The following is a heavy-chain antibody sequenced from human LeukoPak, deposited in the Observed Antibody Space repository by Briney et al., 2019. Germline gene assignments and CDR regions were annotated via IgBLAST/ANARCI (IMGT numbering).Heavy chain of an antibody. CDR1: GFTFSSYG. CDR2: ISYDGSNT. CDR3: AKKGGGAAAGYYYYYGMDV. D-gene: IGHD6-13*01. V-gene: IGHV3-30*18. J-gene: IGHJ6*02. Sequence: PGGSLRLSCAASGFTFSSYGMHWVRQAPGKGLVWVAVISYDGSNTYYADSVKGRFTISRDNSKNTLYLQMNSLRAEDTAVYYCAKKGGGAAAGYYYYYGMDVWGQGTTVTVSS.